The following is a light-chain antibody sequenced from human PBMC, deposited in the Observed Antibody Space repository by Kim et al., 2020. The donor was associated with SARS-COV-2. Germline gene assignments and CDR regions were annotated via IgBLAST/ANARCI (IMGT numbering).Light chain of an antibody. CDR1: ASNIGAGYD. Sequence: VTISCTGSASNIGAGYDVHWYQQLPGTAPKLLIYDNSNRPSGVPDRFSGSKSGTSASLAITGLQAEDEADYYCQSYDSSLSALYVFGTGTKVTVL. J-gene: IGLJ1*01. CDR2: DNS. V-gene: IGLV1-40*01. CDR3: QSYDSSLSALYV.